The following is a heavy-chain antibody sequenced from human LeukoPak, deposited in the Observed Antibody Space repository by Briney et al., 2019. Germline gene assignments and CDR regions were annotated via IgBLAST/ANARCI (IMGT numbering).Heavy chain of an antibody. J-gene: IGHJ4*02. CDR1: GFTFTTYS. CDR2: ITATSTSM. D-gene: IGHD3-9*01. Sequence: GGSLRLSCAVSGFTFTTYSMTWVRQAPGKGLEWVSSITATSTSMYYADSVKGRFTISRDNAKNSLYLQMNSLRAEDTAVCYCARTNYDILTGYNPYFDYWGQGTLVTVSS. V-gene: IGHV3-21*01. CDR3: ARTNYDILTGYNPYFDY.